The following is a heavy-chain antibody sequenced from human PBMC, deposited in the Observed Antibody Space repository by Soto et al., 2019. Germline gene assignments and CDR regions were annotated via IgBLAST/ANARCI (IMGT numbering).Heavy chain of an antibody. D-gene: IGHD3-22*01. V-gene: IGHV4-61*01. Sequence: SETLSLTCTVSGGSVSSGSYYWSWIRQPPGKGLEWIGYIYYSGSTNYNSSLKSRVTISVDTSKNQFSLKLTSVTAADTAVYYCARDRGYYDSSGYLKAFDIWGQGTMVTVSS. CDR2: IYYSGST. CDR3: ARDRGYYDSSGYLKAFDI. CDR1: GGSVSSGSYY. J-gene: IGHJ3*02.